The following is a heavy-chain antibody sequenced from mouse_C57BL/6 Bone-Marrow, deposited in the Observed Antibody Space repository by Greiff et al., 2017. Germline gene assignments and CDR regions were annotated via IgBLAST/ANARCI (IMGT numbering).Heavy chain of an antibody. Sequence: EVKLMESGGGLVKPGGSLKLSCAASGFTFSSYAMSWVRQTPEKRLEWVATISDGGSYTYYPDTVKGRFTFSRDNAKNNLYLQMSHLKSEDTAMYYCARDPTAQAPYYAMDYWGQGTSVTVSS. CDR3: ARDPTAQAPYYAMDY. J-gene: IGHJ4*01. V-gene: IGHV5-4*01. CDR2: ISDGGSYT. D-gene: IGHD3-2*02. CDR1: GFTFSSYA.